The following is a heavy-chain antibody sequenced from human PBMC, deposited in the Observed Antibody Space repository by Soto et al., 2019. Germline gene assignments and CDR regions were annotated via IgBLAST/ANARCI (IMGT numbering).Heavy chain of an antibody. J-gene: IGHJ4*02. D-gene: IGHD3-9*01. CDR2: IGSKGETYAT. CDR1: VFTFGASA. CDR3: SRDDSDWFFN. Sequence: PLRLSCTASVFTFGASARQWVRHASGKGLEWLGRIGSKGETYATAYAASVKGRFTISRDDSKNTAYLQMNSLESEDTAVYYCSRDDSDWFFNWGRGTLVTVSS. V-gene: IGHV3-73*01.